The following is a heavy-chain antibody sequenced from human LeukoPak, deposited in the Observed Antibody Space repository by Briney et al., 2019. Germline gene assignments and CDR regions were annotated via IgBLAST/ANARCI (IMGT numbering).Heavy chain of an antibody. CDR2: IKSDGSST. J-gene: IGHJ4*02. V-gene: IGHV3-74*01. D-gene: IGHD1-26*01. CDR1: GFTVSSNY. Sequence: GGSLRLSSAASGFTVSSNYMSWVRQAPGKGLEWVSCIKSDGSSTSIADSAKGRFTISRDNAKNTVYLQMNSLRAEDTAVYYCVRDNRSYNFDYWGQGTLVTVSS. CDR3: VRDNRSYNFDY.